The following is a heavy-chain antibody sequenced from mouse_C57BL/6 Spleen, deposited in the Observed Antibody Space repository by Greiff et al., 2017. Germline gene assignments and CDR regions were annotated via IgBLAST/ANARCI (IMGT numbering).Heavy chain of an antibody. CDR2: IHHNSGST. CDR1: GYTFTSYC. Sequence: VKLEESGAELVKPGASVKLSCTASGYTFTSYCLHWVKQRPGQGLEWIGMIHHNSGSTNYNEKFKSKATLTVDKSSSTAYLQLSSLTSEDSAVYYCASDDYFGWGTGTTVTVSS. CDR3: ASDDYFG. J-gene: IGHJ1*03. V-gene: IGHV1-64*01. D-gene: IGHD2-4*01.